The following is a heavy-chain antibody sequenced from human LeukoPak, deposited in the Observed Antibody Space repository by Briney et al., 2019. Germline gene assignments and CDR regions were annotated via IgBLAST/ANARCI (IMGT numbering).Heavy chain of an antibody. J-gene: IGHJ4*02. D-gene: IGHD3-22*01. V-gene: IGHV1-3*01. CDR1: GFTFTKHV. Sequence: GASVKVSCRPSGFTFTKHVIHWVRQAPGQGLEYVGLINAANGNTEYSQKFQGRVTITRDTSASTAYMELSSLRSEDTAVYYCARYYDSSGYYLYYWGQGTLVTVSS. CDR2: INAANGNT. CDR3: ARYYDSSGYYLYY.